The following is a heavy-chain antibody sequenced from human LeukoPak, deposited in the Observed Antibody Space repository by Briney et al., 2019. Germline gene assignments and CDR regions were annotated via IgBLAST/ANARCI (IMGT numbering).Heavy chain of an antibody. CDR3: ARENREDYYDSSGTDAFDI. Sequence: SETLSLTCTVSGGSISSCYWSWIRQPPGKGLEWIGYIYYSGSTNYNPSLKSRVTISVDTSKNQFSLKLSSVTAADTAVYYCARENREDYYDSSGTDAFDIWGQGTMVTVSS. D-gene: IGHD3-22*01. V-gene: IGHV4-59*01. J-gene: IGHJ3*02. CDR2: IYYSGST. CDR1: GGSISSCY.